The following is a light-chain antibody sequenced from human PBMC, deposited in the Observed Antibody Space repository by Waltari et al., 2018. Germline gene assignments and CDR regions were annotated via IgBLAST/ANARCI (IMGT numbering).Light chain of an antibody. CDR2: TAS. CDR1: QTVLYRSNNKNY. V-gene: IGKV4-1*01. Sequence: DIVMTQSPDYLAVSLGERATINCKSSQTVLYRSNNKNYLAWYQQKPGKAPKLLIYTASSLQSGVPSRFSGSGSGTDFTLTISNLQPEDFAAYYCQHSFSAPYTFGQGTKLEI. J-gene: IGKJ2*01. CDR3: QHSFSAPYT.